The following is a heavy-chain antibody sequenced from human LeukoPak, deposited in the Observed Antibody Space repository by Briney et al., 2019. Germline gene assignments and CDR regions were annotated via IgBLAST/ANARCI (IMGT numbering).Heavy chain of an antibody. J-gene: IGHJ6*02. D-gene: IGHD2-2*01. V-gene: IGHV3-23*01. CDR2: ISGSGGST. Sequence: GGSLRLSCAASGFTFSSYAMSWVRQAPVKELEWVSAISGSGGSTYYADSVKGRFTISRDNSKNTLYLQMNSLRAEDTAVYYCAKGVTSSYYYYYGMDVWGQGTTVTVSS. CDR1: GFTFSSYA. CDR3: AKGVTSSYYYYYGMDV.